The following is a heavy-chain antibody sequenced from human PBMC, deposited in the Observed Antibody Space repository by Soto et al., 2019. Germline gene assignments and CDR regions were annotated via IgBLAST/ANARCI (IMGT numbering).Heavy chain of an antibody. CDR3: AKTWHRDAFDI. CDR1: GFTFNNYA. V-gene: IGHV3-23*01. J-gene: IGHJ3*02. CDR2: FGGSGGST. Sequence: GGSLRLSCAASGFTFNNYAMTWVRQAPGKGLEWVSGFGGSGGSTFYADSVKGRFTISRDNSKNTLYLQMNSLRAEDTAVYYCAKTWHRDAFDIWGQGTMVTVSS.